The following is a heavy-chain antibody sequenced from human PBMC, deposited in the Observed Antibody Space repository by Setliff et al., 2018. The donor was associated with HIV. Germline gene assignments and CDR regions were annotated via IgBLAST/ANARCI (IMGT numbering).Heavy chain of an antibody. V-gene: IGHV1-18*01. CDR3: ARDGYSSGWFLPYAEYFQH. CDR1: GYTFTSYG. Sequence: AASVKVSCKASGYTFTSYGISWVRQAPGQGLEWMGWISAYNGNTNYAQKLQGRVTMTTDTSTSTAYMELRSLRSDDTAVYYCARDGYSSGWFLPYAEYFQHWGQGTLVTVSS. CDR2: ISAYNGNT. J-gene: IGHJ1*01. D-gene: IGHD6-19*01.